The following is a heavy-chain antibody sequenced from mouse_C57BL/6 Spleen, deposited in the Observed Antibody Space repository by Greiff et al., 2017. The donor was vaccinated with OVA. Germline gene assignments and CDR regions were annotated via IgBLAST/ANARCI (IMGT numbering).Heavy chain of an antibody. Sequence: QVQLQQSGAELARPGASVKMSCKASGYTFTSYTMHWVKQRPGQGLEWIGYLNPSSGYPKYNQKFKDKATLTADKSSSTAYMQLRSLTSEDSAVYYSARDSPDYYGSSYAFAYWGQGTLVTVSA. J-gene: IGHJ3*01. V-gene: IGHV1-4*01. CDR3: ARDSPDYYGSSYAFAY. CDR1: GYTFTSYT. CDR2: LNPSSGYP. D-gene: IGHD1-1*01.